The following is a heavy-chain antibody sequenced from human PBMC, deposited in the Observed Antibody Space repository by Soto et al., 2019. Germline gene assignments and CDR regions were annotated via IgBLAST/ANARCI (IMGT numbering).Heavy chain of an antibody. J-gene: IGHJ6*02. CDR1: GYSFTSSW. CDR2: IDPSDSYT. Sequence: GASLKISCKGSGYSFTSSWISWVRQMPGKGLGWMGRIDPSDSYTNYSPSFQGRVTISVDKSISTAYLQWSSLEASDSAMYYCGRLTSYDFSRMDVWGQGTTVTVSS. D-gene: IGHD3-3*01. CDR3: GRLTSYDFSRMDV. V-gene: IGHV5-10-1*01.